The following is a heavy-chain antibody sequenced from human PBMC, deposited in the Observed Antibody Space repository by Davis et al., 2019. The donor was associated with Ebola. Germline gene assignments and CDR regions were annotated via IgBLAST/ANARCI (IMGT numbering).Heavy chain of an antibody. D-gene: IGHD6-13*01. V-gene: IGHV1-8*01. CDR2: MNPNSGNT. Sequence: ASVKVSCKASGYTFTSYDINWVRQATGQGLEWMGWMNPNSGNTGYAQKFQARVSMTRNTSISTAYMELNSLTSEDTAVYYCARDKRSSHGYYYYYGMDVWGQGTTVTVSS. CDR3: ARDKRSSHGYYYYYGMDV. CDR1: GYTFTSYD. J-gene: IGHJ6*02.